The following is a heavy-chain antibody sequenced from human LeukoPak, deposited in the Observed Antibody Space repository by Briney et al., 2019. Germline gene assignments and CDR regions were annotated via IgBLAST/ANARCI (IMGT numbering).Heavy chain of an antibody. Sequence: SETLSLTCTVSGGSISSGGYYWSWIRQHPGKGLEWIGYIYYSGSTYYNPSLKSRVTISVDRSKNQFSLKLSSVTAADTAVYYCARASSSADAFDIWGQGTMVAVSS. D-gene: IGHD6-6*01. CDR2: IYYSGST. CDR3: ARASSSADAFDI. J-gene: IGHJ3*02. V-gene: IGHV4-31*03. CDR1: GGSISSGGYY.